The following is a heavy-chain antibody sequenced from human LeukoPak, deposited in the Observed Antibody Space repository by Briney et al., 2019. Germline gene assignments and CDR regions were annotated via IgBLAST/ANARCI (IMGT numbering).Heavy chain of an antibody. CDR3: ARRHYNYYGMYV. CDR2: INHSGST. CDR1: GGSFSGYY. Sequence: PSETLSLTCAVYGGSFSGYYWSWIRQPPGKGLEWIGEINHSGSTNYNPSLKSRVTISVDTSKNQFSLKLSSVTAADTAVYYCARRHYNYYGMYVWGQGTTVTVSS. V-gene: IGHV4-34*01. J-gene: IGHJ6*02.